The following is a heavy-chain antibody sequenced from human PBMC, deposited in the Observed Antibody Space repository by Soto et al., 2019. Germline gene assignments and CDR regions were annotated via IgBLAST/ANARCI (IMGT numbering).Heavy chain of an antibody. Sequence: ASVKVSCKTSGYTFTGHYIHWVRQAPQQGPEWMGEIGPESGATRYAQKFRGRVTMTMDTSITTVYMELKNLSPDDTAVYYCGRGRSGQIVIFFWGQGTPVTVSS. V-gene: IGHV1-2*02. J-gene: IGHJ4*02. CDR1: GYTFTGHY. CDR2: IGPESGAT. CDR3: GRGRSGQIVIFF. D-gene: IGHD1-26*01.